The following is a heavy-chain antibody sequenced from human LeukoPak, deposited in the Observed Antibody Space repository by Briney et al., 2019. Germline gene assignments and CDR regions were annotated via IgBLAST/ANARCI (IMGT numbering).Heavy chain of an antibody. J-gene: IGHJ5*02. CDR2: INPSGGST. V-gene: IGHV1-46*01. Sequence: ASVKVSCTASGSSFTIYYIHLMRQAPGQGLEWMGIINPSGGSTSNAQTFQGRVTMTRDTSTSTGYMEMSSLRYEDTAVYYCARVGDSSNSWFDPWGQGTLVTVSS. CDR1: GSSFTIYY. CDR3: ARVGDSSNSWFDP. D-gene: IGHD6-19*01.